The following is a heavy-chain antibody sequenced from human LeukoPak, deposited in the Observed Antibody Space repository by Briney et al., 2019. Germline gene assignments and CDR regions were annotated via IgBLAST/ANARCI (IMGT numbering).Heavy chain of an antibody. Sequence: GGSLRLSCAASGFTFSSYDMSWVRQTPGKGLEWVSSITLSGGNTFYADSVMGRFTVSRDNSKNTLYLQMNSLSAEDTAVYYCAKRGNPAVGHHYLDVWGKGTTVSVSS. J-gene: IGHJ6*03. D-gene: IGHD2-2*01. CDR2: ITLSGGNT. CDR1: GFTFSSYD. V-gene: IGHV3-23*01. CDR3: AKRGNPAVGHHYLDV.